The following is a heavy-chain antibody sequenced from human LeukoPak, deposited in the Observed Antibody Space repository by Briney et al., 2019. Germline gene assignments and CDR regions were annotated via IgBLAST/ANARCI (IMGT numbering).Heavy chain of an antibody. D-gene: IGHD2-2*01. J-gene: IGHJ5*02. CDR1: GGSISSGGYS. V-gene: IGHV4-30-2*01. Sequence: SETLSLTCAVSGGSISSGGYSWSWIRQPPGKGLEWIGYIYHSGSTYYNPSLKSRVTISVDRSKNQFSLKLSSVTAADTAVYYCARVRYQQRNDNWFDPWGQGTLVTVSS. CDR2: IYHSGST. CDR3: ARVRYQQRNDNWFDP.